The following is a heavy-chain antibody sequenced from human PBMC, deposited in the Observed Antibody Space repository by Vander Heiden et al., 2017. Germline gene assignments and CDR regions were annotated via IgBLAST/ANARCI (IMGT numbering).Heavy chain of an antibody. J-gene: IGHJ5*02. CDR1: GFPLSTSGVG. Sequence: QITLKESGPTLVKPTQTLTLTCTFSGFPLSTSGVGVGWIRQPPGKALEWLALIYWDDDKRYSPSLKSRLTITKDTSKNQVVLTMTNMDPVDTATYYCARTIGYNWFDPWGQGTLVTVSS. V-gene: IGHV2-5*02. CDR2: IYWDDDK. CDR3: ARTIGYNWFDP. D-gene: IGHD1-26*01.